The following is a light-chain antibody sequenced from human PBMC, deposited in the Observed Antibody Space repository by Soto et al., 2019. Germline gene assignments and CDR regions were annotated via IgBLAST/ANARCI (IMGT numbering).Light chain of an antibody. CDR2: EDT. J-gene: IGLJ1*01. CDR3: SSYVGSAVFV. Sequence: QSVLAQPPSASGSPGQSVRIPCPGTRRDVGGYNYVAWYQQHTGHAPKLMIYEDTKRPSGVPDRFSGSKSGNTAFLIFSGLQPGDEADSFCSSYVGSAVFVCGTETKVTV. V-gene: IGLV2-8*01. CDR1: RRDVGGYNY.